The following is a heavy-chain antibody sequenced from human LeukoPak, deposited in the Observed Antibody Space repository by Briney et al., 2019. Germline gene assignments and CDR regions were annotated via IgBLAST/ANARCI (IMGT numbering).Heavy chain of an antibody. CDR3: ARGRGLVVPAATPYYYYMDV. CDR1: GGSFSGYY. V-gene: IGHV4-34*01. J-gene: IGHJ6*03. CDR2: INHSGST. Sequence: SETLSLTCAVYGGSFSGYYWSWIRQPPGKGLEWIGEINHSGSTNYNPSLKSRVTISVDTSKNQFSLKLSSVTAADTAVYYCARGRGLVVPAATPYYYYMDVWGKGTTVTISS. D-gene: IGHD2-2*01.